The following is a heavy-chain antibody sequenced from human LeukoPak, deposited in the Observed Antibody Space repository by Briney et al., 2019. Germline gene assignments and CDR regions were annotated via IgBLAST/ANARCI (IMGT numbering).Heavy chain of an antibody. D-gene: IGHD3-10*01. CDR3: ARDYYGSGSYRYYFDY. Sequence: GGSLRLSCAASGFTFSSYSMNWVRQAPGKGLEWVSSISSSSYIYYADSVKGRFTISRDNAKNSLYLQMNSLRAEDTAVHYCARDYYGSGSYRYYFDYWGQGTLVTVSS. CDR1: GFTFSSYS. J-gene: IGHJ4*02. V-gene: IGHV3-21*01. CDR2: ISSSSYI.